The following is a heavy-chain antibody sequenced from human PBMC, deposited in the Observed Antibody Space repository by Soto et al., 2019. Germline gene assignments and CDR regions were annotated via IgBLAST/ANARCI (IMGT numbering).Heavy chain of an antibody. Sequence: QVQLVQSGAEVKKPGSSVKVSCKASGGTFSSYAISWVRQAPGQGLEWMGGIIPIFGTANYAQKFQGRVTIIADESTSTAYMELGSLRSEDTAGYYCARENYSSSWYPGELDYWGQGTLVTVSS. CDR1: GGTFSSYA. D-gene: IGHD6-13*01. CDR2: IIPIFGTA. CDR3: ARENYSSSWYPGELDY. V-gene: IGHV1-69*01. J-gene: IGHJ4*02.